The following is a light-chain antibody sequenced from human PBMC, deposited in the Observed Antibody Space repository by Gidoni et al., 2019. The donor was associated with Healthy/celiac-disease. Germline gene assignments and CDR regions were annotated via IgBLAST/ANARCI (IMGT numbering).Light chain of an antibody. V-gene: IGLV1-40*01. CDR2: GNS. CDR1: SSNIGAGYD. CDR3: QSYDSSLSGSDVV. J-gene: IGLJ2*01. Sequence: QSVLTQPPSVAGGPGQRVTISCTGSSSNIGAGYDVHWYQQLPGTAPKLLIYGNSNRPSGFPDRFSGSKSGTSASLAITGLQAEDEADYYCQSYDSSLSGSDVVFGGGTKLTVL.